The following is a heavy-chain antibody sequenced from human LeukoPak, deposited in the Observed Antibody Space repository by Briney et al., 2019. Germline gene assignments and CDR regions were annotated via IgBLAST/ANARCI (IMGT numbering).Heavy chain of an antibody. CDR1: GGTFSSYA. Sequence: SVKVSYKASGGTFSSYAISWVRQAPGQGLEWMGGIIPIFGTANYAQKFQGRVTITADESTSTAYMELSSLRSGDTAVYYCAREEPAAINWFDPWGQGTLVTVSS. J-gene: IGHJ5*02. CDR3: AREEPAAINWFDP. D-gene: IGHD2-2*02. V-gene: IGHV1-69*01. CDR2: IIPIFGTA.